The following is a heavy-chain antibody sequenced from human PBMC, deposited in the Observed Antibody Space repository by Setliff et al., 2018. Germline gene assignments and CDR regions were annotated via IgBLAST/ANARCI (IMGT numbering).Heavy chain of an antibody. J-gene: IGHJ5*02. V-gene: IGHV4-59*11. CDR3: AREEPYSSSWSWFDP. Sequence: SETLSLTCTVSGGSISSHYWSWIRQPPGKGLEWIGYIYYSGSTNYIPSLKSRVTISVDTSKNQFSLKLSSVTAADTAVYYCAREEPYSSSWSWFDPWGQGTLVTVSS. CDR2: IYYSGST. D-gene: IGHD6-13*01. CDR1: GGSISSHY.